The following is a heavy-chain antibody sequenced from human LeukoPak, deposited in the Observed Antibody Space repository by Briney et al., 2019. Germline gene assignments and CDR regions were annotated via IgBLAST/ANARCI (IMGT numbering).Heavy chain of an antibody. D-gene: IGHD6-19*01. CDR1: GFTFSSYG. CDR3: AKVGSVAVEDY. CDR2: VSYDGSNQ. J-gene: IGHJ4*02. Sequence: GGSLRLSCAASGFTFSSYGMHWVRQAPGKGLEWVAVVSYDGSNQYYADSVKGRFTISRDNPKNTLYLQMNSLRPEDTAVYYCAKVGSVAVEDYWGQGTLFTVSS. V-gene: IGHV3-30*18.